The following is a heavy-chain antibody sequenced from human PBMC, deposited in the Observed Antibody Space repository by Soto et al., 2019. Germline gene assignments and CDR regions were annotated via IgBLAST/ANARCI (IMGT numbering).Heavy chain of an antibody. CDR3: ARHLVVVTPWYFDY. D-gene: IGHD3-22*01. Sequence: SETLSLTCAVSGGSISSGGYSWSWIRQPPGKGLEWIGYIYHSGSTYYNPSLKSRVTISVDRSKNQFSLKLSSVTAADTAVYYCARHLVVVTPWYFDYWGQGTLVTVSS. J-gene: IGHJ4*02. V-gene: IGHV4-30-2*01. CDR1: GGSISSGGYS. CDR2: IYHSGST.